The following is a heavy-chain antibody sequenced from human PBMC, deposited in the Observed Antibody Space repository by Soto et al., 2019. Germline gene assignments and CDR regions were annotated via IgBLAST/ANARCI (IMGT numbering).Heavy chain of an antibody. V-gene: IGHV1-69*13. J-gene: IGHJ6*02. Sequence: SVKVSCKPSGGTFGSYAISWVRQAPGQGLEWMGGIIPFFGSPNYAQKFQGRVTITADESTSTAYMELTSLRSEDTAVYYCARYSYYDILTGYYEPRDYGMDVWGQGTTVTVSS. D-gene: IGHD3-9*01. CDR3: ARYSYYDILTGYYEPRDYGMDV. CDR2: IIPFFGSP. CDR1: GGTFGSYA.